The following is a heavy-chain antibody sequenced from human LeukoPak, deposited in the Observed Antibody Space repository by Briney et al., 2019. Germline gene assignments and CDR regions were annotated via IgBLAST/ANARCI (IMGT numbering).Heavy chain of an antibody. V-gene: IGHV4-39*01. J-gene: IGHJ5*02. Sequence: PSETLSLTCTVSGGSISSSSYYWGWIRQPPGKGLEWIGSIYYSGSTYYNPSLKSRVTISVDTSKNRFSLKLSSVTAADTAVYYCARNILTGYSVAQMLFDPWGQGTLVTVSS. CDR3: ARNILTGYSVAQMLFDP. CDR1: GGSISSSSYY. CDR2: IYYSGST. D-gene: IGHD3-9*01.